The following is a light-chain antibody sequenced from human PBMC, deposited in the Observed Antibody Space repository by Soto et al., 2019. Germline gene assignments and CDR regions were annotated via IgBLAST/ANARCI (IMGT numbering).Light chain of an antibody. V-gene: IGKV1-13*02. CDR3: QQVYSYPFT. J-gene: IGKJ2*01. CDR1: QGIASG. Sequence: AIQLTQSPSSLAASTGDRVTITCRASQGIASGLAWYQQKPGKAPKLLIQDASSLESGVPSRFSGGGSGTDFTLTISILQPEDFATYHCQQVYSYPFTFGGGTKLE. CDR2: DAS.